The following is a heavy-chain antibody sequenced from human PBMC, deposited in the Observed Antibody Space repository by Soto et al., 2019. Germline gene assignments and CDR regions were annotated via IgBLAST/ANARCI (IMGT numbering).Heavy chain of an antibody. D-gene: IGHD2-2*01. CDR2: INPTGGST. V-gene: IGHV1-46*01. CDR1: GYTFTSYY. J-gene: IGHJ5*02. CDR3: ARDPFVTHLPAANWFDP. Sequence: QVQLVQSGVEVKKPGASMKVSCKASGYTFTSYYIHWVRQAPGQGIEWMGLINPTGGSTTYAQKFQGRVTMTRDTSTSTVYLELSSLISEDTAVYYCARDPFVTHLPAANWFDPWGQGTLVTVSS.